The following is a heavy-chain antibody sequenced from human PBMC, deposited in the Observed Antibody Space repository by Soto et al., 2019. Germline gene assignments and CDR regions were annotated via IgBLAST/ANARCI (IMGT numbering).Heavy chain of an antibody. V-gene: IGHV4-59*01. J-gene: IGHJ5*02. CDR3: ARDDIVGTWFDP. CDR2: IYYSGST. CDR1: GGSISSYY. D-gene: IGHD2-15*01. Sequence: PSETLSLTCTVSGGSISSYYWSWIRQPPGKGLEWIGYIYYSGSTNYNPSLKSRVTISVDTSKNQFSLKLSSVTAADTAVYYCARDDIVGTWFDPWGQGTLVTVSS.